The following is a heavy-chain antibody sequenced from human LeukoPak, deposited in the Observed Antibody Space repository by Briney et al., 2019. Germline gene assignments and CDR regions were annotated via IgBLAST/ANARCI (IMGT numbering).Heavy chain of an antibody. CDR3: ARFRRDGYNNYYYGMDV. V-gene: IGHV4-59*01. CDR1: GGSISSYY. CDR2: IYYSGST. J-gene: IGHJ6*02. Sequence: VKPSETLSLTCTVSGGSISSYYWSWIRQPPGKGLEWIGYIYYSGSTNYNPSLKSRVTISVDTSKNQFSLKLSSVTAADTAVYYCARFRRDGYNNYYYGMDVWGQGTTVTVSS. D-gene: IGHD5-24*01.